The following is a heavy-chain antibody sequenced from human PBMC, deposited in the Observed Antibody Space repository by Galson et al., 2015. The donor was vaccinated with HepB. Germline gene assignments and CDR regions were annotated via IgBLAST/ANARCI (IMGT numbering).Heavy chain of an antibody. CDR2: ISGSGGST. J-gene: IGHJ3*02. CDR3: AKDTGGIWFGELFGGDAFDI. Sequence: SLRLSCAASGFTFSSYAMSWVRQAPGKGLEWVSAISGSGGSTYYADSVKGRFTISRDNSKNTLYLQMNSLRAEDTAVYYCAKDTGGIWFGELFGGDAFDIWGQGTMVTVSS. D-gene: IGHD3-10*01. V-gene: IGHV3-23*01. CDR1: GFTFSSYA.